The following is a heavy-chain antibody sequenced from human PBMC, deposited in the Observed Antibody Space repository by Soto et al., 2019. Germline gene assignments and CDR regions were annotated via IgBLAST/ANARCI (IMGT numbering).Heavy chain of an antibody. Sequence: PSATLSLTCTVSGGSISSGDYYWSWIRQPPGKGLEWIGYIYYSGSTNYNPSLKSRVTISVDTSKNQFSLKLSSVTAADTAVYYCARDRGTLVAADWGQGTLVTVSS. CDR1: GGSISSGDYY. CDR2: IYYSGST. D-gene: IGHD2-15*01. CDR3: ARDRGTLVAAD. V-gene: IGHV4-61*08. J-gene: IGHJ4*02.